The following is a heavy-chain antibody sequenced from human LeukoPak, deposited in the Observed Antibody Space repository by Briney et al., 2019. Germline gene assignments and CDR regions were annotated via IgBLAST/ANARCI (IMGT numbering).Heavy chain of an antibody. CDR1: GGSISSGGYY. Sequence: SETLSLTCTVSGGSISSGGYYWSWIRQHPGKGLEWIGYIYCSGSTYYNPSLKSRVTISVDTSKNQFSLKLSSVTAADTAVYYCARGAAGRASSNWFDPWGQGTLVTVSS. CDR2: IYCSGST. J-gene: IGHJ5*02. D-gene: IGHD6-13*01. CDR3: ARGAAGRASSNWFDP. V-gene: IGHV4-31*03.